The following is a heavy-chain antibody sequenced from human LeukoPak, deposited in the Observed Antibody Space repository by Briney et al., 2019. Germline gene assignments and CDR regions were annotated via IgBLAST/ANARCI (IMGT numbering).Heavy chain of an antibody. CDR3: ARARGYYYDSSGYYYSLGY. J-gene: IGHJ4*02. D-gene: IGHD3-22*01. Sequence: ASVTVSCTASGGTFSSYAISWVRQAPGQGLEWMGGIIPIFGTANYAQKFQGRVTITADESTSTAYMELSSLRSEDTAVYYCARARGYYYDSSGYYYSLGYWGQGTLVTVSS. CDR2: IIPIFGTA. CDR1: GGTFSSYA. V-gene: IGHV1-69*13.